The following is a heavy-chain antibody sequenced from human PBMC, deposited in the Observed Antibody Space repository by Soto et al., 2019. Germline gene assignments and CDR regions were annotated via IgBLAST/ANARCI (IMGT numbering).Heavy chain of an antibody. CDR2: IYHGGTT. D-gene: IGHD6-19*01. V-gene: IGHV4-38-2*02. J-gene: IGHJ4*01. CDR3: AKADVMVVAGSTFVY. CDR1: GYSISSGSY. Sequence: PSETLSLTCTVSGYSISSGSYWGWIRQPPGKGPEWIASIYHGGTTFYNPSLKSRVTVSVDKSNNQFSLKLRSVTAADTAVYYFAKADVMVVAGSTFVYLCHGTLVPVSS.